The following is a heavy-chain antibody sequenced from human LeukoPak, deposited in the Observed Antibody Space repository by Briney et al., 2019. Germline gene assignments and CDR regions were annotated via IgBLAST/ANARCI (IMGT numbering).Heavy chain of an antibody. CDR1: GFTFSIYA. CDR3: AKDRPNYYGSNGHYYRRDGDY. D-gene: IGHD3-22*01. J-gene: IGHJ4*02. Sequence: PGGSLRLSCAASGFTFSIYAMSWVRQAPGKGLQWVSSIPSIGVGTYYADSVKGRFTISRDNSENMLYLQMNSLRVEDTAVYFCAKDRPNYYGSNGHYYRRDGDYWGQGTLVTVSS. V-gene: IGHV3-23*01. CDR2: IPSIGVGT.